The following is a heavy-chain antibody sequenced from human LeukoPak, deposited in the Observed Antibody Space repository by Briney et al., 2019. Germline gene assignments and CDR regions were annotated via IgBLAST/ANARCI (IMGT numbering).Heavy chain of an antibody. J-gene: IGHJ4*02. CDR3: VKDYMAAARNYFDC. D-gene: IGHD6-13*01. Sequence: GGSLRLSCAASGFTFSNYAMNWVRQAPGRGLEWVSGMSGSGGSIFYADSVKGRITISRDNSMNMVYLQMNSLSAEDTAVYYCVKDYMAAARNYFDCWGQGTLVTVSS. CDR2: MSGSGGSI. V-gene: IGHV3-23*01. CDR1: GFTFSNYA.